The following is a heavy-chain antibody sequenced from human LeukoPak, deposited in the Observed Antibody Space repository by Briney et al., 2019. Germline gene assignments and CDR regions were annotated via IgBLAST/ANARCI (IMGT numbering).Heavy chain of an antibody. Sequence: SQTLSLTCAISGDSVSSDSAAWNWIRQSPSRGLEWLGRTYYRSNWYSDYAVSVKSRLTINPDTSKNQSYLQLNSVTPEDTAVYSCARDSSYYGSVDFDYWGQGTLVTVSS. J-gene: IGHJ4*02. CDR1: GDSVSSDSAA. CDR3: ARDSSYYGSVDFDY. CDR2: TYYRSNWYS. D-gene: IGHD3-16*01. V-gene: IGHV6-1*01.